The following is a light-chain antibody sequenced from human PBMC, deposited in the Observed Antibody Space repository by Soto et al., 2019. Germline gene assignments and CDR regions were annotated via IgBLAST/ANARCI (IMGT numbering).Light chain of an antibody. CDR1: SSNIGNDY. CDR3: GAWDSSLSAYV. Sequence: QSVLTQPPSVSAAPGQKVTISCSGSSSNIGNDYVSWYQQLPGAAPKLLIYDNDKRPSGIPDRFSGSKSGTSATLGIIGLQTGDEADYYCGAWDSSLSAYVLGTGTKVTVL. CDR2: DND. V-gene: IGLV1-51*01. J-gene: IGLJ1*01.